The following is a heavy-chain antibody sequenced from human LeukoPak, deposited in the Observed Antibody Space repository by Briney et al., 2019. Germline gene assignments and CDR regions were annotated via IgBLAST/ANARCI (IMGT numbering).Heavy chain of an antibody. D-gene: IGHD1-26*01. CDR2: IKEDGSDE. Sequence: GGSLRLSCAASGFTFSTYWMSWVRQAPGKGLEWVANIKEDGSDENYVDSVKGRVTISRDNAKDSLYLQLNSLRAEDTAVYSCARGEPLDYWGQGTLVTVSS. CDR1: GFTFSTYW. J-gene: IGHJ4*02. V-gene: IGHV3-7*02. CDR3: ARGEPLDY.